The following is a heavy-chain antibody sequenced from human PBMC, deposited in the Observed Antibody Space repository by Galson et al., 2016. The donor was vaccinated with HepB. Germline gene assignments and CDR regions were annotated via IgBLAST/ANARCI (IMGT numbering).Heavy chain of an antibody. CDR1: GGPFRNYY. CDR2: INQSGST. V-gene: IGHV4-34*01. Sequence: SETLSLTCAVYGGPFRNYYWSWIRLPPGKGLEWIGEINQSGSTNYNPSLKSRVAISVDTSRNEFSLKLSSVTAADTAVYYCAREHYTSSGYSQAQRRKNDGFEIWGQGTMVTVSS. CDR3: AREHYTSSGYSQAQRRKNDGFEI. D-gene: IGHD6-13*01. J-gene: IGHJ3*02.